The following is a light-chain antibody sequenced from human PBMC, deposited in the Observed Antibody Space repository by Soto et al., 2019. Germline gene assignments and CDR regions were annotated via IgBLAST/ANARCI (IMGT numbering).Light chain of an antibody. CDR1: SSDVDGYNY. CDR3: AAWDDNLSGWV. V-gene: IGLV2-11*01. CDR2: DVS. J-gene: IGLJ3*02. Sequence: QSVLTQPRSVSGSPGQSVTVSCTGISSDVDGYNYVSWYQHHPGKAPQLIIYDVSQRPSGVPDRFSGSKSANTASLTISGLRSEDEADYYCAAWDDNLSGWVFGGGTKLTVL.